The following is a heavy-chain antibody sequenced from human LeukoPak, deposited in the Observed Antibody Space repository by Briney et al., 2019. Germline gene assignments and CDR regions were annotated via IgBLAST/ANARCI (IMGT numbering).Heavy chain of an antibody. V-gene: IGHV1-69*05. CDR1: GGTFSSYA. CDR2: IIPIFGTA. J-gene: IGHJ4*02. Sequence: SSVKVSCKASGGTFSSYAISLVRQAPGQGLEWMGRIIPIFGTANYAQKFQGRVTITTDESTSTAYMELSSLRSEDTAVYYCASSGGNSGRDYWGQGTLVTVSS. D-gene: IGHD4-23*01. CDR3: ASSGGNSGRDY.